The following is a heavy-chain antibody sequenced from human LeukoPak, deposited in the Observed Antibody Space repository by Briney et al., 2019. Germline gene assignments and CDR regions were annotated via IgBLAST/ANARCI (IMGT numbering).Heavy chain of an antibody. V-gene: IGHV1-69*04. J-gene: IGHJ4*02. CDR2: IIPILGIA. Sequence: GASVKVSCKASGGTFSSYAISWVRQAPGQGLEWMGRIIPILGIANYAQKFQGRVTITADKSTSTAYMELSSLRSEDTAVYYCARELEVRGVIKNDYWGQGILVTVSS. D-gene: IGHD3-10*01. CDR1: GGTFSSYA. CDR3: ARELEVRGVIKNDY.